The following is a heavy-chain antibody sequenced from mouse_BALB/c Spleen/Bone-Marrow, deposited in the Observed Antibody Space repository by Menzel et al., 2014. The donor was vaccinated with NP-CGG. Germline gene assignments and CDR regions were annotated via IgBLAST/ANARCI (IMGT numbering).Heavy chain of an antibody. J-gene: IGHJ1*01. Sequence: VKLMESGSVLVRPGASVKLSCKASGYTFTSSWMHWAKQRPGQGLEWIGEIHPNSGNTNYNEKFKGKATLTVDTSSSTAYVDLSGLTSEDSAVYYCAREKIYGNYLWYFDVWGAGTTVTVSS. CDR3: AREKIYGNYLWYFDV. D-gene: IGHD2-1*01. V-gene: IGHV1S130*01. CDR2: IHPNSGNT. CDR1: GYTFTSSW.